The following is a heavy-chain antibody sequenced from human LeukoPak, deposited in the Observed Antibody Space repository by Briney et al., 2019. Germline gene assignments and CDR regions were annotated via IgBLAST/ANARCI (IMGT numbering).Heavy chain of an antibody. V-gene: IGHV3-49*04. CDR3: TRDQTPYY. J-gene: IGHJ4*02. Sequence: GGSLRLSCAASGFTFSSYAMSWVRQAPGKGLEWVGFIRSQIYGGTPEYAASVKGRFTISRDDSEGVAYLQMNSLKTEDTAVYYCTRDQTPYYWGQGTLVTVSS. CDR2: IRSQIYGGTP. CDR1: GFTFSSYA.